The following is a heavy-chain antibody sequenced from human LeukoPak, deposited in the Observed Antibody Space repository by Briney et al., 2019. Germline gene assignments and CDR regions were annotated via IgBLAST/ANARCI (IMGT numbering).Heavy chain of an antibody. CDR2: ISGSGGST. Sequence: GGSLRLSCAASGFTFSSYAVSWVRQAPGKGLEWVSAISGSGGSTYYADSVKGRFTISRDNSKNTLYLQMNSLRAEDTAVYYCAKPGEWDYYGMDVWGQGTTVTVSS. CDR3: AKPGEWDYYGMDV. V-gene: IGHV3-23*01. D-gene: IGHD7-27*01. J-gene: IGHJ6*02. CDR1: GFTFSSYA.